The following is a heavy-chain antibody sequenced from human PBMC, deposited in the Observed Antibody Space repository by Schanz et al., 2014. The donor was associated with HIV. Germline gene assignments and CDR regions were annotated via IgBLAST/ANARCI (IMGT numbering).Heavy chain of an antibody. CDR3: TRAGGVYSEGAY. J-gene: IGHJ4*02. CDR1: GFTFRSYG. Sequence: QVQLVESGGGVVQPGRSLRLSCAASGFTFRSYGMHWVRQAPGKGLEWVAVIWYDGSNKYYADSVKGRFTISRDNSKNTLYLHMTSLRAEDTAVYYCTRAGGVYSEGAYWGQGTLVTVSS. CDR2: IWYDGSNK. D-gene: IGHD2-8*02. V-gene: IGHV3-33*01.